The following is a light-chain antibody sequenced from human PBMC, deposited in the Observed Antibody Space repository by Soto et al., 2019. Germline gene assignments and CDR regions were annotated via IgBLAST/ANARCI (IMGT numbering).Light chain of an antibody. Sequence: EILLTQSPGTLSLSPGERATLSCRASQSVRNSYLAWYQQKPGQAPRLLIYGASGRSTGIPDRFSGSGSGTDFTLTISRLEPEDFAVYYCQQYGSSPYTFGHGTKLAI. CDR1: QSVRNSY. J-gene: IGKJ2*01. CDR3: QQYGSSPYT. V-gene: IGKV3-20*01. CDR2: GAS.